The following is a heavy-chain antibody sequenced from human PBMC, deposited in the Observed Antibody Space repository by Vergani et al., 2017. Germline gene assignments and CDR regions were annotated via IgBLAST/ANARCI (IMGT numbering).Heavy chain of an antibody. CDR2: IYYSGST. Sequence: QVQLQESGPGLVKPSQTLSLTCTVSGGSISSGGYYWSWIRQHPGKGLEWIGYIYYSGSTYYNPALKSRVTISVDTSKNQFSLKLSSVTAADTAVYYCARLHYEESSGLKDWGQGTLVTVSS. J-gene: IGHJ4*02. D-gene: IGHD3-22*01. CDR3: ARLHYEESSGLKD. V-gene: IGHV4-31*03. CDR1: GGSISSGGYY.